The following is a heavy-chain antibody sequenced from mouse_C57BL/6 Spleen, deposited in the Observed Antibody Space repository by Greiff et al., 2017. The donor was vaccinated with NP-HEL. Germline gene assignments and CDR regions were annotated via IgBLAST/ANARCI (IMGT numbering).Heavy chain of an antibody. V-gene: IGHV5-12*01. Sequence: EVQGVESGGGLVQPGGSLKLSCAASGFTFSDYYMYWVRQTPEKRLEWVAYISNGGGSTYYPDTVKGRFTISRDNAKNTLYLQMSRLKSEDTAMYYCARLEDGGYFDYWGQGTTLTVSS. CDR2: ISNGGGST. CDR1: GFTFSDYY. J-gene: IGHJ2*01. CDR3: ARLEDGGYFDY.